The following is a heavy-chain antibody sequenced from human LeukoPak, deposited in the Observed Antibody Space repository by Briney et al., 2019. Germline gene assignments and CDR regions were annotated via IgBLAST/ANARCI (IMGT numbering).Heavy chain of an antibody. J-gene: IGHJ4*02. V-gene: IGHV3-23*01. CDR2: ISGSGGST. D-gene: IGHD3-10*01. Sequence: PGGSLRLSCAASGFPFSSYAMSGVGQAPGKGRGWVAAISGSGGSTYYADSVKGRFTISRDNSKNTLYLQMNSLRAEDTAVYYCAKDLGYYGSGTHPIFDYWGQGTLVTVSS. CDR1: GFPFSSYA. CDR3: AKDLGYYGSGTHPIFDY.